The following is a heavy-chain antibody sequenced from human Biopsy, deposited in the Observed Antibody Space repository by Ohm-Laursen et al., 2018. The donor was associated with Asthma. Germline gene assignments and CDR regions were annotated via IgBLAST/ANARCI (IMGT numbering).Heavy chain of an antibody. CDR3: ARAAITGIRGWFDP. D-gene: IGHD1-20*01. CDR1: GGYLTGHY. CDR2: IGQSGYT. J-gene: IGHJ5*02. V-gene: IGHV4-34*01. Sequence: SDTLSLTCTVYGGYLTGHYWNWIRQPPGKGLEGIGEIGQSGYTNYNPSLKSRVTISADTSKNQFHLNLSSVTAADTAVYFCARAAITGIRGWFDPWGQGTQVTVSS.